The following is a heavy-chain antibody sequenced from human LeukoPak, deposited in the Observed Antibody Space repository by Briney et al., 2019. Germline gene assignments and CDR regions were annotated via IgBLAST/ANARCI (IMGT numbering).Heavy chain of an antibody. D-gene: IGHD3-10*01. CDR1: GFTFSNYN. CDR3: ARALWSGPVYYGMDV. J-gene: IGHJ6*02. CDR2: ISSTSSYI. V-gene: IGHV3-21*01. Sequence: GGSLRLSCAAAGFTFSNYNFYWVRQAPGKGLEWVSSISSTSSYIYYADSMKGRFTISRDDAKNSLYLQMNSLRAEDTAVYYCARALWSGPVYYGMDVWGQGTTVTVSS.